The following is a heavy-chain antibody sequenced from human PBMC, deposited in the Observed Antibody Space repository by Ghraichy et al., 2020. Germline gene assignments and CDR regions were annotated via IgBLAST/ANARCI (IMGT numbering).Heavy chain of an antibody. CDR2: IYYCGST. CDR3: ARIGGSGSYYAYGMDV. J-gene: IGHJ6*02. Sequence: SQTLSLTCTVSGGSISSYYWSWIRQPPGKGLEWIGYIYYCGSTNYNPSLKSRVTISVDTSKNQFSLKLSSVTAADTAVYYCARIGGSGSYYAYGMDVWGQGTTVTVSS. D-gene: IGHD3-10*01. CDR1: GGSISSYY. V-gene: IGHV4-59*01.